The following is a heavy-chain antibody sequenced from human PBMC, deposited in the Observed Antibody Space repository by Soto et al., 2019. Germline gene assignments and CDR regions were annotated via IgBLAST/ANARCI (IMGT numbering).Heavy chain of an antibody. J-gene: IGHJ4*02. D-gene: IGHD3-22*01. CDR1: GGTFSSYA. CDR3: ARTYYYDGSGYYSDY. CDR2: IIPIFGTA. V-gene: IGHV1-69*01. Sequence: QVQLVQSGAEVKKPGSSVKVSCKASGGTFSSYAISWVRQAPGQGLEWMGGIIPIFGTANYAQKFQGRVTITADEPRSTAYRELSSLRSEATAWYYCARTYYYDGSGYYSDYWAREPWSPSPQ.